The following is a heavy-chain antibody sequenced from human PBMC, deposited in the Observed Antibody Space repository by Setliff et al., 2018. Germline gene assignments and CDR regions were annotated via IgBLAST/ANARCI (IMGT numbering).Heavy chain of an antibody. D-gene: IGHD3-3*02. CDR1: GDSISGGDYY. J-gene: IGHJ5*02. V-gene: IGHV4-61*02. CDR2: VYNSGTT. CDR3: AKEFLAINTRWFDP. Sequence: SETLSLTCTVSGDSISGGDYYWTWIRQPAGKRLEWIGRVYNSGTTYNAFFASRVTMSIDTSKNQFSLNLNSVTAADTALYYCAKEFLAINTRWFDPWGQGILVTVSS.